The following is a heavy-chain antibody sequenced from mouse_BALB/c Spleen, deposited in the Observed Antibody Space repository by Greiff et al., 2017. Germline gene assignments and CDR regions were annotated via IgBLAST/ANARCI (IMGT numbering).Heavy chain of an antibody. V-gene: IGHV5-17*02. Sequence: EVKVVESGGGLVQPGGSWKLSCAASGFTFSSFGMHWVRQAPEKGLEWVAYISSGSSTIYYADTVKGRFTISRDNPKNTLFLQMTSLRSEDTAMYYCARGMDGSSYDYFDYWGQGTTLTVSS. CDR1: GFTFSSFG. CDR2: ISSGSSTI. J-gene: IGHJ2*01. CDR3: ARGMDGSSYDYFDY. D-gene: IGHD1-1*01.